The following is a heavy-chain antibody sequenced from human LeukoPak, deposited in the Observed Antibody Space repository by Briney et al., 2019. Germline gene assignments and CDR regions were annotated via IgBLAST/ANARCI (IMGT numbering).Heavy chain of an antibody. V-gene: IGHV3-53*01. Sequence: GGSLRLSCAASGFTFSSNYMSWVRQAPGKGLEWVSVIYSGGSTYYADSVKGRFTISRDNSKNTLYLQMNSLRAEDTAVYYCASTRTVVRGAGDAFDIWGPGTMVTVSS. J-gene: IGHJ3*02. CDR1: GFTFSSNY. CDR2: IYSGGST. D-gene: IGHD3-10*01. CDR3: ASTRTVVRGAGDAFDI.